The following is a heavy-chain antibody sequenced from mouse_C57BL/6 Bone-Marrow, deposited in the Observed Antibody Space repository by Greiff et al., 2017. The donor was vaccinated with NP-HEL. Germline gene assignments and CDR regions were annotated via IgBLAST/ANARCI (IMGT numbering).Heavy chain of an antibody. V-gene: IGHV1-50*01. CDR3: AKIYPDY. J-gene: IGHJ2*01. CDR1: GYTFTSYW. D-gene: IGHD1-1*01. Sequence: VQLQQPGAELVKPGASVKLSCKASGYTFTSYWMQWVKQRPGQGLEWIGEIDPSDSYTNYNQTFKGKATLTVDTSSSTAYMQLSSLTSEDSAVYYCAKIYPDYWGQGTTLTVSS. CDR2: IDPSDSYT.